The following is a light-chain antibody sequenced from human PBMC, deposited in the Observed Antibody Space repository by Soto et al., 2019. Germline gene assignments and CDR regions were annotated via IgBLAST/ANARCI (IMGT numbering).Light chain of an antibody. CDR2: DAS. CDR1: QGISSA. V-gene: IGKV1-13*02. J-gene: IGKJ4*01. CDR3: QQFNSYLT. Sequence: AIQLTQSPSSLSASVGDRVTITCRASQGISSALAWYQQKPGEAPKLLIYDASTLESGVPSRFSGSGSGTEFTLTISSLQPEDFATYYCQQFNSYLTFGGGTKVEIK.